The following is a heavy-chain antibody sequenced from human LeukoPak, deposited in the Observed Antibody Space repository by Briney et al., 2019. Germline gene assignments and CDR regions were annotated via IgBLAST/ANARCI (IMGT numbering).Heavy chain of an antibody. V-gene: IGHV1-3*03. CDR2: MNPNSGNT. Sequence: GASVKVSCKASGYTFTSYAIHWVRQAPGRGLEWMGWMNPNSGNTGYAQKFQGRVTISRDTSASTAYMELSSLRSEDMAVYYCTRERAAAGSGHFDYWGQGTLVTVSS. J-gene: IGHJ4*02. D-gene: IGHD6-13*01. CDR3: TRERAAAGSGHFDY. CDR1: GYTFTSYA.